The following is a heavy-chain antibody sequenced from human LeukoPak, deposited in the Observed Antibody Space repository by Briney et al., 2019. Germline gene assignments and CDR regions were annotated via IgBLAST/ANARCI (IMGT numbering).Heavy chain of an antibody. D-gene: IGHD2-2*01. V-gene: IGHV4-39*01. CDR1: GGSISSSSYY. J-gene: IGHJ4*02. CDR3: ARLLGYCSSTSCNDY. CDR2: ISYSGST. Sequence: PSETLSLTCTVSGGSISSSSYYWGWIHQPPGKGLEWIGSISYSGSTYYNPSLKSRVTISVDTSKNQFSLKLSSVTAADTAVYYCARLLGYCSSTSCNDYWGQGTLVTVSS.